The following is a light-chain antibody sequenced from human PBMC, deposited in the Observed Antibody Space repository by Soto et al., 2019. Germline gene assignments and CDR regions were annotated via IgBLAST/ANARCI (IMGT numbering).Light chain of an antibody. CDR1: QSVRSY. V-gene: IGKV3-11*01. J-gene: IGKJ2*01. CDR3: QERGNWPPYT. CDR2: DAS. Sequence: EIVLTQSQATLSLSPGERATLSCRASQSVRSYLAWYQQKPGQAPRLLIYDASNRATGIPARFSGSGSGTDFTLTISSLEPEDFAVYYCQERGNWPPYTFGQGTKLEIK.